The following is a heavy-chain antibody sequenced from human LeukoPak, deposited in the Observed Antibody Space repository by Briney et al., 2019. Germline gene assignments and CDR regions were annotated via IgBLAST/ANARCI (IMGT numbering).Heavy chain of an antibody. V-gene: IGHV4-39*01. CDR1: GGSVISGSSY. CDR3: ASTYRSSTSCYHYYYYYYMDV. CDR2: IYYNGNT. D-gene: IGHD2-2*01. Sequence: SETLSLTCTVSGGSVISGSSYWGWIRQPPGKGLEWIGTIYYNGNTFYNLSLKSRVSISLDTSKNQFSLKLSSVTAADTAVYYCASTYRSSTSCYHYYYYYYMDVWGKGTTVTVSS. J-gene: IGHJ6*03.